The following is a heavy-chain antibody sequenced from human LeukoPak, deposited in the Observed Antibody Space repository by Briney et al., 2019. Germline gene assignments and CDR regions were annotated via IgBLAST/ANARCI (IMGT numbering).Heavy chain of an antibody. CDR1: GGSVISGSYY. CDR3: ARDSQDYADDLVYYYYYMDV. V-gene: IGHV4-61*09. D-gene: IGHD4-17*01. Sequence: PSETLSLTCTVSGGSVISGSYYWSWIRQPAGKGLEWIGHIYTTGNTNYNPSLKSRVTISIDTSKNQFSLKLSSVTAADPARYFCARDSQDYADDLVYYYYYMDVWGKGTTVTVSS. CDR2: IYTTGNT. J-gene: IGHJ6*03.